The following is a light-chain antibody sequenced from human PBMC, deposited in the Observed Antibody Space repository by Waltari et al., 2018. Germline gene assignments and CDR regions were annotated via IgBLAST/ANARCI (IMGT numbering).Light chain of an antibody. V-gene: IGKV3-15*01. CDR3: QQYNRWPPIT. Sequence: EVVLTQSPSTLSVSPGERASLSCRASQSIATKLAWYQQKPGQPPRLLVYDAPPRAPSIPARFKGSGSGTEFTLTISSLQSEDSAVYYCQQYNRWPPITFGQGTRLEI. CDR1: QSIATK. CDR2: DAP. J-gene: IGKJ5*01.